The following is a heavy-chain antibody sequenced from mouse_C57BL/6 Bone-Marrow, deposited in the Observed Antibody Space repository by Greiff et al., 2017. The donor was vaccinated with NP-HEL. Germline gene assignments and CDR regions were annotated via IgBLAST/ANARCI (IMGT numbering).Heavy chain of an antibody. CDR2: INPYNGGT. Sequence: EVQLQQSGPVLVKPGASVKMSCKASGYTFTDYYMNWVKQSHGKSLEWIGVINPYNGGTSYNQKFKGKATLTVDKSSSTAYMELNSLTSEDSAVYYCARCGRDGYSYFDYWGQGTTLTVSS. V-gene: IGHV1-19*01. CDR3: ARCGRDGYSYFDY. CDR1: GYTFTDYY. J-gene: IGHJ2*01. D-gene: IGHD2-3*01.